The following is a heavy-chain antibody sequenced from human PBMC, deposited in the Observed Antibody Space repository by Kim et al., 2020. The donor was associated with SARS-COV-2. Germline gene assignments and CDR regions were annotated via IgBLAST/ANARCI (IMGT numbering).Heavy chain of an antibody. CDR2: ISYDGSNK. Sequence: GGSLRLSCAASGFTFSSYAMHWVRQAPGKGLEWVAVISYDGSNKYYADSVKGRFTISRDNSKNTLYLQMNSLRAEDTAVYYCARGYSSSWFRMDVWGQGTTVTVSS. CDR1: GFTFSSYA. CDR3: ARGYSSSWFRMDV. J-gene: IGHJ6*02. D-gene: IGHD6-13*01. V-gene: IGHV3-30*04.